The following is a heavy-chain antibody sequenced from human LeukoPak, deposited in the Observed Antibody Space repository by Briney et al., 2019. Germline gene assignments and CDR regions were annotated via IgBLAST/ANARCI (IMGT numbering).Heavy chain of an antibody. V-gene: IGHV1-24*01. CDR2: FDPEDGET. D-gene: IGHD6-13*01. CDR1: GYTLTELS. Sequence: ASVKVSCKVSGYTLTELSMHWVRQAPGKGLGWMGGFDPEDGETIYAQKFQGRVTMTEDTSTDTAYMELSSLRSEDTAVYYCATGGPVAAAGSLYFDYWGQGTLVTVSS. J-gene: IGHJ4*02. CDR3: ATGGPVAAAGSLYFDY.